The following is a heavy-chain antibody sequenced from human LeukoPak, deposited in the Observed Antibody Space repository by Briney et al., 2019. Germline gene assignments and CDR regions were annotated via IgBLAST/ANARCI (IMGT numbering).Heavy chain of an antibody. V-gene: IGHV3-30*03. Sequence: GGSLRLSCVTSGFTFSNSGMHWVRQAPGTGLEWLAFISHDGSERYFADSVKGRFTISRDNSKSTLYLQMNILREEDTAMFYCAREGSSGYYPYWGQGILVTVSS. CDR3: AREGSSGYYPY. CDR2: ISHDGSER. D-gene: IGHD3-22*01. J-gene: IGHJ4*02. CDR1: GFTFSNSG.